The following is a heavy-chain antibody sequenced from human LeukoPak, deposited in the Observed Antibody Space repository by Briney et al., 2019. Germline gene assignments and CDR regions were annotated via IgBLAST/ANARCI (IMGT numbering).Heavy chain of an antibody. D-gene: IGHD5-24*01. CDR1: GDTFSNYA. J-gene: IGHJ4*02. CDR3: AAGPRRDGYNYYFDY. CDR2: IIPIFGTA. V-gene: IGHV1-69*05. Sequence: SVKVSCKASGDTFSNYAISWVRRAPGRGLEWMGGIIPIFGTANYAQKFQGRVTITTDESTSTAYMELSSLRSEDTAVYYCAAGPRRDGYNYYFDYWGQGTLVTVSS.